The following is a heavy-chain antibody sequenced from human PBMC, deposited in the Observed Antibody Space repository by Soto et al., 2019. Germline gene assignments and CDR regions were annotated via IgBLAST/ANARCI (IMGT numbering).Heavy chain of an antibody. CDR2: INHSGNT. CDR1: GESFSAYY. J-gene: IGHJ4*02. Sequence: SETLSLTCAVYGESFSAYYLSWMRHPPGKGLQWIVEINHSGNTNYNPPLNSRVTISVDTSKNHFSLKLSFVTAADTAVYYCARSGLPGIAVAAADYWGQGTLGTVSS. CDR3: ARSGLPGIAVAAADY. V-gene: IGHV4-34*01. D-gene: IGHD6-19*01.